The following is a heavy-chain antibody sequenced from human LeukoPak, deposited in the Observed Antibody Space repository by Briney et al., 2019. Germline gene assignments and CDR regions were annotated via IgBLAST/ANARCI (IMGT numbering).Heavy chain of an antibody. CDR2: ISYDGSNK. V-gene: IGHV3-30*18. CDR1: GFTFSSYG. D-gene: IGHD3-10*01. CDR3: ANSLGGSGSYSRTHYYYYGMDV. Sequence: PGRSLRLSCAASGFTFSSYGMHWVRQAPGKGLEWVAVISYDGSNKYYADSVKGRFTISRDNSKNTLYLQMNSLRAEDTAVYYCANSLGGSGSYSRTHYYYYGMDVWGQGTTVTVSS. J-gene: IGHJ6*02.